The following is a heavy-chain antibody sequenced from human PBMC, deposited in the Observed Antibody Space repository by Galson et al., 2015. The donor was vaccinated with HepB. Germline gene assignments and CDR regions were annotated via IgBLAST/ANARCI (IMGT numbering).Heavy chain of an antibody. D-gene: IGHD3-16*01. CDR1: GFSVSDNGVG. CDR2: IYWDDDK. J-gene: IGHJ4*02. Sequence: PALVKPTQTLTLTCSLSGFSVSDNGVGVGWIRQPPGKALEWLALIYWDDDKRYRPALKNRVTITKDISGNQVVLKMTNMDSVDTGTYYCSHLRFGEFHFDYWGQGTLVTVSS. CDR3: SHLRFGEFHFDY. V-gene: IGHV2-5*02.